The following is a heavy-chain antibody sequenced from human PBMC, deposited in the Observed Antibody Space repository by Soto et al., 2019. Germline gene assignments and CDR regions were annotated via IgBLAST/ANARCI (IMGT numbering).Heavy chain of an antibody. J-gene: IGHJ4*02. D-gene: IGHD2-8*02. V-gene: IGHV1-69*06. CDR3: ARARQDGLTWCYYFDY. CDR2: IIPIFGTS. Sequence: SVKVSCQASGGTFTNLAINWVRQAPGQGFEWMGGIIPIFGTSTSAQKFQDRVTISADTSTGTAYLEVSSLRSEDTAIYYCARARQDGLTWCYYFDYWGPGTLVTVYS. CDR1: GGTFTNLA.